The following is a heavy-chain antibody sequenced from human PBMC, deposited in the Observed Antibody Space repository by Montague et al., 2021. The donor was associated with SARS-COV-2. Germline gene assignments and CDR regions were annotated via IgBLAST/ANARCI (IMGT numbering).Heavy chain of an antibody. V-gene: IGHV4-34*01. D-gene: IGHD3-3*01. J-gene: IGHJ3*02. CDR1: GGSFSGYY. CDR2: INQSGRT. Sequence: SETLSLTCAVYGGSFSGYYWSWIRQPPEKGLEWIGEINQSGRTNNNPSLKSRVIISVDTSKNQFSLKLSSVTAADTAVYYCARGTGPRSITLFGVIISGHVFDIWGQGTMVTVSP. CDR3: ARGTGPRSITLFGVIISGHVFDI.